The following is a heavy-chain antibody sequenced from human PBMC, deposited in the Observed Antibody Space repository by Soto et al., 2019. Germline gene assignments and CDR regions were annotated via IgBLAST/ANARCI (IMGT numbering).Heavy chain of an antibody. J-gene: IGHJ5*02. V-gene: IGHV1-46*01. Sequence: QVQLVQSGAEVKKPGSSVKVSCKASGGTFSSYAISWVRQAPGQGLEWMGIINPSGGSTSYAQKFQGRVTMTRDTSTSTVYMELSSLRSEDTAVYYCAREDILTGYYSGSWFDPWGQGTLVTVSS. CDR1: GGTFSSYA. D-gene: IGHD3-9*01. CDR3: AREDILTGYYSGSWFDP. CDR2: INPSGGST.